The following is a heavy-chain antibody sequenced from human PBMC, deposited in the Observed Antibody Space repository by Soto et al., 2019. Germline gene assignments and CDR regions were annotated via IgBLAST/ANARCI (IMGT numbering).Heavy chain of an antibody. J-gene: IGHJ6*02. CDR3: ARHLTYCSAGSCYSDFPYYGMDV. CDR1: GGSISSSSYY. D-gene: IGHD2-15*01. V-gene: IGHV4-39*01. Sequence: SSETLSLTCTVSGGSISSSSYYWGRIRQPPGKGLEWIGSIFYSGSTYYNPSLKSRVTISVDTSKNQFSLKLSSVTAADTAVYYCARHLTYCSAGSCYSDFPYYGMDVWGQGTTVTVS. CDR2: IFYSGST.